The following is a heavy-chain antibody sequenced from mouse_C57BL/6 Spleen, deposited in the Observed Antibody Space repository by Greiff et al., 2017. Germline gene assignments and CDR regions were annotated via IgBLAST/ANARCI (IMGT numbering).Heavy chain of an antibody. Sequence: EVQLVESGGGLVKPGGSLKLSCAASGFTFSDYGMHWVRQAPEKGLEWVAYISSGSSTIYYADTVQGRFTISRDNAKNTLFLQMTRLRSEDTAMYYCARDDYDVWFAYWGQGTLVTVSA. J-gene: IGHJ3*01. CDR1: GFTFSDYG. CDR3: ARDDYDVWFAY. V-gene: IGHV5-17*01. D-gene: IGHD2-4*01. CDR2: ISSGSSTI.